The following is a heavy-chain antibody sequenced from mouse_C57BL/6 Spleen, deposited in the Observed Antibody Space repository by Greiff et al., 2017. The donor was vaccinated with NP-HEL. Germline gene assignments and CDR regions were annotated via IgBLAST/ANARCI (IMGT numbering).Heavy chain of an antibody. CDR2: IRSKSNNYAT. CDR1: GFSFNTYA. CDR3: VRGDGGMDY. D-gene: IGHD3-3*01. Sequence: EVQLVESGGGLVQPKGSLKLSCAASGFSFNTYAMNWVRQAPGKGLEWVARIRSKSNNYATSYADSVKDRFTISKNESESMLYLQMNDLKTEDTAMYYCVRGDGGMDYWGQGTSVTVSS. J-gene: IGHJ4*01. V-gene: IGHV10-1*01.